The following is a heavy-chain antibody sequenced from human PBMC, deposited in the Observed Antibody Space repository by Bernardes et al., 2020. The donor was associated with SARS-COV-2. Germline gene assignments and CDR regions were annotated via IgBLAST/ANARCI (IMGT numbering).Heavy chain of an antibody. CDR2: INHSGST. Sequence: SETLSLTCAVYGGSFSGYYWSWIRQPPGKGLEWIGEINHSGSTNYNPSLKSRVTISVDTSKNQFSLKLSSVTAADTAVYYCARDRRTYYDILTGSYYFDYWGQGTLVTVSS. J-gene: IGHJ4*02. CDR1: GGSFSGYY. V-gene: IGHV4-34*01. D-gene: IGHD3-9*01. CDR3: ARDRRTYYDILTGSYYFDY.